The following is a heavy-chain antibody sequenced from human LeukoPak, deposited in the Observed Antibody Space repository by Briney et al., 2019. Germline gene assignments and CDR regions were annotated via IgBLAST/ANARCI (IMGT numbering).Heavy chain of an antibody. CDR2: IKQDGSKE. V-gene: IGHV3-7*01. CDR3: SRALDV. J-gene: IGHJ6*02. CDR1: GFTFSNYW. Sequence: GGSLRLSCAASGFTFSNYWMHWVRQAPGKGLEWVATIKQDGSKEYYVDSVKGRFTISRDNAKDSLYLQMNSLRAEDTAVYYCSRALDVWGQGTTVIVSS.